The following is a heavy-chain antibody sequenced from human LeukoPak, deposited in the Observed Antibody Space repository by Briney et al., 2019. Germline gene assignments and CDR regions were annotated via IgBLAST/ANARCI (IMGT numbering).Heavy chain of an antibody. Sequence: GGSLRLSCAASGFTFSSYAMHWVRQAPGKGLEWVAVISYGGSNKYYADSVKGRFTISRDNSKNTLYLQMNSLRAEDTAVYYCARVPGATDDYWGQGTLVTVSS. CDR2: ISYGGSNK. V-gene: IGHV3-30-3*01. CDR1: GFTFSSYA. CDR3: ARVPGATDDY. D-gene: IGHD1-26*01. J-gene: IGHJ4*02.